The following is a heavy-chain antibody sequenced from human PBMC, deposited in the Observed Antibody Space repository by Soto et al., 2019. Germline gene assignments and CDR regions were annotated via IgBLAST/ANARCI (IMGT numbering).Heavy chain of an antibody. CDR3: ARVSSSGWYGVNYYYYYMDV. V-gene: IGHV4-34*01. D-gene: IGHD6-19*01. Sequence: SETLSLTCAVYGGSFSGYYWSWIRQPPGKGLEWIGEINHSGSTNYNPSLKSRVTISVDTSKNQFSLKLSSVTAADTAVYYCARVSSSGWYGVNYYYYYMDVWGKGTTVTVSS. J-gene: IGHJ6*03. CDR2: INHSGST. CDR1: GGSFSGYY.